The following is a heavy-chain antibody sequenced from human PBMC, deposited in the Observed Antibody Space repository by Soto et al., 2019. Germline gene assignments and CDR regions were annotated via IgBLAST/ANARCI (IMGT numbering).Heavy chain of an antibody. J-gene: IGHJ4*02. D-gene: IGHD3-22*01. CDR3: ARYYDSSGYY. Sequence: KASETLSLTCAVYGGSFSGYYWSWIRQPPGKGLEWIGEINHSGSTNYNPSLKSRVTISVDTSKNQFSLKLSSVTAADTAVYYCARYYDSSGYYWGQGTLVTVSS. CDR1: GGSFSGYY. CDR2: INHSGST. V-gene: IGHV4-34*01.